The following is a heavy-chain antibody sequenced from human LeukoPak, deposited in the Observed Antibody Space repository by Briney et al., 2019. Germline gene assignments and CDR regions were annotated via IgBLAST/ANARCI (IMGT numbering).Heavy chain of an antibody. V-gene: IGHV4-59*01. Sequence: SETLSLTCTVSGGSISSYYWSWIRQPPGKGLERIGYIYYIGSTNYNPSLKSRVTISVDTSKNQFSLKLSSVTAADTAVYYCARARYYDFWSGYLNNYFDYWGQGTLVTVSS. CDR2: IYYIGST. CDR1: GGSISSYY. D-gene: IGHD3-3*01. J-gene: IGHJ4*02. CDR3: ARARYYDFWSGYLNNYFDY.